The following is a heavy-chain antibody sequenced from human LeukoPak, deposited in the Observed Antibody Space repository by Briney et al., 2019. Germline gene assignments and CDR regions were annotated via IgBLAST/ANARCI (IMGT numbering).Heavy chain of an antibody. Sequence: GGSLRLSCAASGFTFSSYAMSCVRQAPGKGLEWVSAISGSCGSTYYADSVKCRFTISRYNSKNTLYLQMNRLRAAETAVYYCAKIQDYYYGSGSYYNKGYNWFDPWGQGTLVTVSS. V-gene: IGHV3-23*01. D-gene: IGHD3-10*01. J-gene: IGHJ5*02. CDR3: AKIQDYYYGSGSYYNKGYNWFDP. CDR2: ISGSCGST. CDR1: GFTFSSYA.